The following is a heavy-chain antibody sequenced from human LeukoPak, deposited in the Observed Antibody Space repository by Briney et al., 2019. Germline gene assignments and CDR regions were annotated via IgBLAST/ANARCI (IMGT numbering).Heavy chain of an antibody. D-gene: IGHD3-9*01. CDR3: ARVYTYYDILTGYYPNYFDY. CDR1: GGSISSYY. V-gene: IGHV4-59*01. Sequence: KSSETLSLTCTVSGGSISSYYWSWIRQPPGKGLEWIGYIYYSGSTNYNPSLKSRVTISVDTSKNQFSLKLSSVTAADTAVYYCARVYTYYDILTGYYPNYFDYWGQGTLVTVSS. J-gene: IGHJ4*02. CDR2: IYYSGST.